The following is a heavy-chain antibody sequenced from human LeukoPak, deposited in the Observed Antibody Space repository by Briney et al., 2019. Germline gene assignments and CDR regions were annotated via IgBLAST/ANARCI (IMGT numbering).Heavy chain of an antibody. CDR2: ITGNGDFP. Sequence: GGSLRLSCSASGFTFSYYIMHWVRQAPGKGLETVSAITGNGDFPYYGDSVKGRFTISRDNSKNTLYLQMSSLRTEDTAMYYCARRDDNSAYDYWGQGTLVTVSS. D-gene: IGHD5-24*01. J-gene: IGHJ4*02. CDR1: GFTFSYYI. V-gene: IGHV3-64D*09. CDR3: ARRDDNSAYDY.